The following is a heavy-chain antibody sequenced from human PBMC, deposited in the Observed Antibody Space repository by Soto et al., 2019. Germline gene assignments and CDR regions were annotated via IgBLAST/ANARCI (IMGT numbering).Heavy chain of an antibody. D-gene: IGHD5-18*01. CDR1: GCTCGGFG. Sequence: LRVSWGVAGCTCGGFGMSRVRQAKGKGLEWVANIKQDGSEKYYVDSVKGRFTISRDNAKNSLYLQMNSLRAEDTAVYYCASGDTAMDWLDAFDISGQGTMVTVSS. J-gene: IGHJ3*02. V-gene: IGHV3-7*01. CDR2: IKQDGSEK. CDR3: ASGDTAMDWLDAFDI.